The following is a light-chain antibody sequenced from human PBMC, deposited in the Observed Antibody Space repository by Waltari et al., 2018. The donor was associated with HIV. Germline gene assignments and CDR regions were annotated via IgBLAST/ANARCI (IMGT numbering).Light chain of an antibody. Sequence: DIQMTQSPSTLSASVGDRVTITCRASQSINSWLAWYQQKPGKAPQRLIYKASSLESGVPSRFSGSESGTEFTLTISCLQPDDFATYYCQQYNTYPLPFGGGTRVEIK. CDR3: QQYNTYPLP. CDR2: KAS. V-gene: IGKV1-5*03. CDR1: QSINSW. J-gene: IGKJ4*01.